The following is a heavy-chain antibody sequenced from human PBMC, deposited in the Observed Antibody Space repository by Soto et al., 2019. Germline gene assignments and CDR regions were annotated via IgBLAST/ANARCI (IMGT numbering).Heavy chain of an antibody. CDR1: GDTFTNFG. D-gene: IGHD3-10*01. J-gene: IGHJ5*02. CDR3: ARVLRGVVNWFDP. Sequence: HLVPSGPEVKKPGASVTVSCKTSGDTFTNFGLSWVRQAPGQGLEWMGWIATYNSNKNYAQKFQCRLTLTTDTSTSTGYMELKSLEYDDTAVYYCARVLRGVVNWFDPWGQGTLVTVSS. CDR2: IATYNSNK. V-gene: IGHV1-18*01.